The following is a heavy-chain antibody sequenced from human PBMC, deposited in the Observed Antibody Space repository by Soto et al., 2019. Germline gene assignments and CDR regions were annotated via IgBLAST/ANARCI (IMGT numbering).Heavy chain of an antibody. CDR3: ARDGDGGYPRSFFTIFDY. V-gene: IGHV1-18*01. D-gene: IGHD5-12*01. Sequence: GASVKVSCKASGYTFTNYGISWVRQAPGQGLEWMGWISAYNGNTNYAQKLQGRVTMTTDTSTSTAYMELRSLRSDDTAVYYCARDGDGGYPRSFFTIFDYWGQGTLVTVSS. CDR2: ISAYNGNT. J-gene: IGHJ4*02. CDR1: GYTFTNYG.